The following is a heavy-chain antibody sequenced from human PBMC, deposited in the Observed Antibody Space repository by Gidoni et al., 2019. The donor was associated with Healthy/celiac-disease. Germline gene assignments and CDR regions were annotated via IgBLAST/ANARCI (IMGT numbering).Heavy chain of an antibody. CDR3: ARVGSSGWYTEDWFDP. CDR1: GDTFTSYY. Sequence: QVQLVQSGAEGKKPGASVKVSCKASGDTFTSYYMHWVRQAPGQGLEWMGIINPSGGSTRSAQKFQGRVTMTRDTSPSTVYMELSCLRSEATAVYYCARVGSSGWYTEDWFDPWGQGTLVTFSS. D-gene: IGHD6-19*01. V-gene: IGHV1-46*01. J-gene: IGHJ5*02. CDR2: INPSGGST.